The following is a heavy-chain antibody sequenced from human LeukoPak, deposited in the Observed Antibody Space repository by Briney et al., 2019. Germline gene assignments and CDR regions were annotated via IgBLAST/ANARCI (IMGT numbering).Heavy chain of an antibody. CDR3: ARGDSLDVLLWFGESRS. V-gene: IGHV3-21*04. CDR2: ISSSSSYI. Sequence: GGSLRLSCAASGFTFSSYSMNWVRQAPGKGLGWVSSISSSSSYIYYADSVKGRFTISRDNAKNSLYLQMNSLRSEDTAVYYCARGDSLDVLLWFGESRSWGQGTLVTVSS. D-gene: IGHD3-10*01. CDR1: GFTFSSYS. J-gene: IGHJ4*02.